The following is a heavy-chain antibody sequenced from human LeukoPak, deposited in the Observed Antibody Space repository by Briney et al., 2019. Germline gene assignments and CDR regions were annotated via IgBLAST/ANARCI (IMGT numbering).Heavy chain of an antibody. Sequence: SDTLSLTCTVSGASMNNYYWSWIRQSPEKGLEWLGFVFSRGTTNLNPSFKSRLIMSIDTSKNQFSLRLSSVTAADTAVYFCARSWAAKWELPGQFDSWGQGRLVSVSS. V-gene: IGHV4-59*08. D-gene: IGHD1-26*01. CDR1: GASMNNYY. CDR2: VFSRGTT. CDR3: ARSWAAKWELPGQFDS. J-gene: IGHJ4*02.